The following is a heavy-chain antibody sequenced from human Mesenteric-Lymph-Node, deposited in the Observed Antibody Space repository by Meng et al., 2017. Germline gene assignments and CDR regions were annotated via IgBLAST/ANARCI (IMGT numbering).Heavy chain of an antibody. Sequence: SETLSPTCTVSGGSISSYYWGWIRQPPGKGLEWSGYIYYSGSTTYNPSLKSRVTISVDTSKNQFSLKLSSVTAADTAVYDCARGGDYGHWFDPWGQGTLVTVSS. V-gene: IGHV4-59*01. D-gene: IGHD4-17*01. J-gene: IGHJ5*02. CDR3: ARGGDYGHWFDP. CDR2: IYYSGST. CDR1: GGSISSYY.